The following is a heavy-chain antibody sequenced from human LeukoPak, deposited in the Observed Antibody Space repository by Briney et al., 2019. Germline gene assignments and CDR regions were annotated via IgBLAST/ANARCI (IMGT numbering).Heavy chain of an antibody. CDR2: INGGGNTT. CDR1: GFAFSSFA. D-gene: IGHD6-19*01. CDR3: TKELHVAVAVADYYYFYMDV. J-gene: IGHJ6*03. V-gene: IGHV3-23*01. Sequence: GGSLRLSCAASGFAFSSFAMGWVRQSPGKGLEWLSTINGGGNTTFHADSVKGRFTISRDNSKNTLYLHMDSLRPDDTAIYYCTKELHVAVAVADYYYFYMDVWGRGTAVTVSS.